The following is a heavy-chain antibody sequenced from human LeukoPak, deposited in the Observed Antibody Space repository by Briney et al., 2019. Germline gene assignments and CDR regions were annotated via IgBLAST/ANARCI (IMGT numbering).Heavy chain of an antibody. Sequence: GASVKVSCXASGYSFTSHGISWVRQAPGQGLGWMGWITAYSGNTHYAQNLQGRVTMTTDTSTSTAYLELRSLRSDDTAMYYCAREPPSIWCSDTSCYPTFDYWGQGTLVTVSS. CDR1: GYSFTSHG. J-gene: IGHJ4*02. CDR3: AREPPSIWCSDTSCYPTFDY. V-gene: IGHV1-18*01. D-gene: IGHD2-2*01. CDR2: ITAYSGNT.